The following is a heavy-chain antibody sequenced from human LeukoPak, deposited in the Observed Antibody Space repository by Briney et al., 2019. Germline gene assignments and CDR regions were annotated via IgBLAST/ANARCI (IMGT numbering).Heavy chain of an antibody. Sequence: GGSISXXXXSXIGQXPGKGXEGXXYIYYTGRTNYHPSLKRRVNISVETSKKQFSLKRRYVTGAGTGVYYCARHMGDGYNRDAFDIWGQGTMVTVSS. CDR3: ARHMGDGYNRDAFDI. CDR1: GGSISXXX. D-gene: IGHD5-24*01. J-gene: IGHJ3*02. CDR2: IYYTGRT. V-gene: IGHV4-59*08.